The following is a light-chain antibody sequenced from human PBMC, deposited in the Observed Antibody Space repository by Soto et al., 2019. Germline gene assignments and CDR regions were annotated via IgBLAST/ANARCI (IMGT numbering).Light chain of an antibody. Sequence: QSALTQPPSASGSPGQSITISCTGTSSDVGGYNYVSWYQQNPGKAPKLMIYNVSNRPSGVSNRFSGSKSGNTASLTISGLQAEDEDDYYCSSYTSSNAVLFGGGTKLTVL. CDR3: SSYTSSNAVL. CDR2: NVS. CDR1: SSDVGGYNY. J-gene: IGLJ2*01. V-gene: IGLV2-14*01.